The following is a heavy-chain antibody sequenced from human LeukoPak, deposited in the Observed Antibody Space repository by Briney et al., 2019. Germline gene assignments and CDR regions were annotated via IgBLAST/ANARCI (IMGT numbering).Heavy chain of an antibody. CDR2: IIPIFGIA. Sequence: SVKVSCKASGGTFSSYAISWVRQAPGQGLEWMGRIIPIFGIANYAQKFQGRVTITADKSTSTAYMELSSLRSEDTAVYYCARDCTNGVCPRRDYYYYGMDVWGKGTTVTVSS. J-gene: IGHJ6*04. D-gene: IGHD2-8*01. CDR1: GGTFSSYA. V-gene: IGHV1-69*04. CDR3: ARDCTNGVCPRRDYYYYGMDV.